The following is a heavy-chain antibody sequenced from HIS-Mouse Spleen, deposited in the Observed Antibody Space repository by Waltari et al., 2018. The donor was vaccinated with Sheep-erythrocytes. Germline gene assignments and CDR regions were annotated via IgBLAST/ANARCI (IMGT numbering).Heavy chain of an antibody. CDR1: GFTFSSSS. V-gene: IGHV3-21*01. CDR2: ISSSSSYI. D-gene: IGHD1-26*01. CDR3: ARVASGATFDY. J-gene: IGHJ4*02. Sequence: EVQLVESGGGLVKPGGSLSLSCAASGFTFSSSSMNWVRQAPGKGLEWVSSISSSSSYIYYADSVKGRFTISRDNAKNSLYLQMNSLRAEDTAVYYCARVASGATFDYWGQGTLVTVSS.